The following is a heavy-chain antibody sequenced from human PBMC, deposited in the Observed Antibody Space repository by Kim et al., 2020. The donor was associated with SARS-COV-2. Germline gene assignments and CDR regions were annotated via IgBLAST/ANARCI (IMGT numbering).Heavy chain of an antibody. CDR1: GGSFSGYY. J-gene: IGHJ6*02. Sequence: SETLSLTCAVYGGSFSGYYWSWIRQPPGKGLEWIGEINHSGSTNYNPSLKSRVTISVDTSKNQFSLKLSSVTAADTAVYYCARMGQQKKYYYYYYGMDVWGQGTTVTVSS. D-gene: IGHD6-13*01. V-gene: IGHV4-34*01. CDR2: INHSGST. CDR3: ARMGQQKKYYYYYYGMDV.